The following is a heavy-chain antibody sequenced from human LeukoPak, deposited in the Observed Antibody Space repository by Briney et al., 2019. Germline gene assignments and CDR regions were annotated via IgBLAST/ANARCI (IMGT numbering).Heavy chain of an antibody. D-gene: IGHD2-21*02. CDR2: ISSSGANT. CDR1: GFTFSSYA. CDR3: AKRDRPCSGDCSAPYYFDY. V-gene: IGHV3-23*01. Sequence: GGSLRLSCAASGFTFSSYAMSWVRQAPGKGLEWVSCISSSGANTYYADSVKGRFTISRDNSKNTLYLQMSSLRVEDTAVYYCAKRDRPCSGDCSAPYYFDYWGQGTLVTVSS. J-gene: IGHJ4*02.